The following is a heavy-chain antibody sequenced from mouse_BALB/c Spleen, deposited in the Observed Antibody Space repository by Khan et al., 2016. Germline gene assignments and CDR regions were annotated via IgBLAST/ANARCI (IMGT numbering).Heavy chain of an antibody. CDR2: IDPANDNT. J-gene: IGHJ4*01. V-gene: IGHV14-3*02. Sequence: VRLQQSGAELVKPGASVKLSCTASGFNIKDTYMHWVKQRPEQGLEWIGRIDPANDNTKYDPKFQGKATITADTSSNTAYLQLSSLTSEDTAVYYCASTSNGYYVALDYWGQGTSVPVSS. D-gene: IGHD2-3*01. CDR3: ASTSNGYYVALDY. CDR1: GFNIKDTY.